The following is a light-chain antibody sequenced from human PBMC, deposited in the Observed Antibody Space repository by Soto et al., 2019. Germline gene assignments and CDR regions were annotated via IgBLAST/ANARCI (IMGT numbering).Light chain of an antibody. CDR3: QQRTNWPPR. CDR1: QSVSSY. J-gene: IGKJ3*01. CDR2: DAS. Sequence: EIVLTQSPATLSLSPGERATLSCRASQSVSSYLAWYQQKPGQAPRLLIYDASNRATGIPARFSGSGSGTDFTLTISSLEPEDFAVYDCQQRTNWPPRFGPGTNVDIK. V-gene: IGKV3-11*01.